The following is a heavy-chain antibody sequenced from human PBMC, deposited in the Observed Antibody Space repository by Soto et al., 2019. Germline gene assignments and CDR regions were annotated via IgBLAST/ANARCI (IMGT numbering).Heavy chain of an antibody. CDR1: GFSFSSYS. Sequence: ESGGGLVKPGGSLRLSCAASGFSFSSYSMNWVRQAPGKGLEWVSSISSSASHINYADSVKGRFTISRDNAKKSLYLQMNSLRAEDTAVYYCARGYTGYCSGGTCYWFDPWGQGTLVTVSS. D-gene: IGHD2-15*01. V-gene: IGHV3-21*01. J-gene: IGHJ5*02. CDR3: ARGYTGYCSGGTCYWFDP. CDR2: ISSSASHI.